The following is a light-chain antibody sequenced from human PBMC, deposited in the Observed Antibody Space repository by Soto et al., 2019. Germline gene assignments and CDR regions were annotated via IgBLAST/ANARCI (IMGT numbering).Light chain of an antibody. V-gene: IGKV3-20*01. J-gene: IGKJ4*01. CDR3: QLYGDSGIT. Sequence: EIMLTQSPGTLSFSPGERATLSCRASQSISRNFIAWYQQKPGQAPRLLIYHASTRATGSPDRFSGSGSGTDFTLTINRLEPEDFAVYHCQLYGDSGITFGGGTKLEIK. CDR1: QSISRNF. CDR2: HAS.